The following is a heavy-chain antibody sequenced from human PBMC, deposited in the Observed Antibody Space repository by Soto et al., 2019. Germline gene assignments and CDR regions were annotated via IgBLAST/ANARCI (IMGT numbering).Heavy chain of an antibody. CDR2: ISFDGNSK. CDR3: ARDSYRGDVVLTPAPYGNDY. CDR1: GFTFSSYA. D-gene: IGHD2-2*01. J-gene: IGHJ4*02. V-gene: IGHV3-30*03. Sequence: GGSLRLSCAASGFTFSSYAMRWVRQAPGKGLEWVAVISFDGNSKHYADSVRGRFTISRDNSKNTLYLQMNSLRTEDTAIYYCARDSYRGDVVLTPAPYGNDYWGRGTLVTVSS.